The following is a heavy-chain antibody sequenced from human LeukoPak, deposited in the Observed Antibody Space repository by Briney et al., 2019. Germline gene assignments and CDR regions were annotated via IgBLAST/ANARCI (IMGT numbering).Heavy chain of an antibody. Sequence: PSETLSLTWTVSGGSISSYYWSWIRQPPGKGLEWIGYIYYSGSTNYNPSLKSRVTISVDTSKNQFSLELSSVTAADTAVYYCARWGSITTARFDYWGQGTLVTVSS. V-gene: IGHV4-59*01. CDR2: IYYSGST. CDR1: GGSISSYY. J-gene: IGHJ4*02. D-gene: IGHD3-16*01. CDR3: ARWGSITTARFDY.